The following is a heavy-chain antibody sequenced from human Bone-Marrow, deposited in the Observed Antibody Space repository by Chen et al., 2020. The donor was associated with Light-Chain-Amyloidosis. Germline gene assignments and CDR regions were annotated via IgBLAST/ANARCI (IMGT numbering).Heavy chain of an antibody. V-gene: IGHV5-51*01. CDR2: IYPDDSDA. CDR3: ARRRDGYNFDY. J-gene: IGHJ4*02. D-gene: IGHD5-12*01. CDR1: GYTFPNYW. Sequence: EVQLEQSGPDVKKPGESLKISCKGSGYTFPNYWIGWVRQMPGKGLEWMGVIYPDDSDARYSPSFEGQVTSSADKAITTAYLQWRSLKASDTAMYYCARRRDGYNFDYWGQGTLVTVSS.